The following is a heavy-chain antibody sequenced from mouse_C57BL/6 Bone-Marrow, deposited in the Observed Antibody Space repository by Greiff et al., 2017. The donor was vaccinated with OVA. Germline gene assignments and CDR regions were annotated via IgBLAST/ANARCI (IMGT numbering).Heavy chain of an antibody. CDR2: IYPGSGSN. Sequence: VQLQQPGAELVQPGASVKMSCKASGYTFTSYWITWVKQRPGQGLEWIGDIYPGSGSNNYNEKLNSKATLTVDTSSRTAYMRHSSLTSEDSAVYYCARGGFPLCDDWGKGTTLTVSS. D-gene: IGHD6-1*01. CDR3: ARGGFPLCDD. J-gene: IGHJ2*01. CDR1: GYTFTSYW. V-gene: IGHV1-55*01.